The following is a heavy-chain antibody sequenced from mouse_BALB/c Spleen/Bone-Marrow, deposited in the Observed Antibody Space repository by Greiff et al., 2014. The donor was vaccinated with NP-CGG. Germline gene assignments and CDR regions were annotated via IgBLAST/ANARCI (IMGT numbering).Heavy chain of an antibody. CDR3: ARSGGAYGYDGGYYFDY. CDR1: GYSFTGYY. V-gene: IGHV1S34*01. D-gene: IGHD2-2*01. J-gene: IGHJ2*01. CDR2: ISCYNGAT. Sequence: LVKTGASVKISCKASGYSFTGYYMHWVKPSHGKSLEWIGYISCYNGATSYNQKFKGKATCTVDTSSSTAYMQFNSLTAEDSAVYYCARSGGAYGYDGGYYFDYWGQGTTLTVSS.